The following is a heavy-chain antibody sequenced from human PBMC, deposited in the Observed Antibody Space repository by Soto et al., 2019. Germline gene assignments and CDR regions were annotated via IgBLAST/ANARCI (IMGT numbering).Heavy chain of an antibody. V-gene: IGHV1-8*01. D-gene: IGHD6-13*01. J-gene: IGHJ6*02. CDR2: MNPNSGNT. Sequence: ASVKVSCKASGYTFTSYDINWVRQATGQGLEWMGWMNPNSGNTGYAQKFQGRVTMTRNTSISTAYMELSSLRSEDTAVYYCARVAGIAAADYYYYYGMDVWGQGTTVTVSS. CDR1: GYTFTSYD. CDR3: ARVAGIAAADYYYYYGMDV.